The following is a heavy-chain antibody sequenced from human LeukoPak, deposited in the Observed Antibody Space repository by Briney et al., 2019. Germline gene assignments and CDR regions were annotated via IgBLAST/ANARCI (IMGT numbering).Heavy chain of an antibody. J-gene: IGHJ3*02. CDR2: IKQDGSEK. V-gene: IGHV3-7*01. Sequence: GGSLRLSCAASGFTFSSYEMNWVRQAPGKGLEWVADIKQDGSEKYYVDSVKGRFTISRQNAKKSLFLQMNSLRAEDTAVYYCARHRSGGSQDDAFDIWGQGTLVTVSS. CDR3: ARHRSGGSQDDAFDI. D-gene: IGHD2-15*01. CDR1: GFTFSSYE.